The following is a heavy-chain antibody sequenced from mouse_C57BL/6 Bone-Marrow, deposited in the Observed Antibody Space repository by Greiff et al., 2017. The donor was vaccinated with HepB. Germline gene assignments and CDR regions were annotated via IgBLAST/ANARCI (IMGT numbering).Heavy chain of an antibody. CDR2: INPYNGGT. D-gene: IGHD2-4*01. CDR1: GYTFTDYY. V-gene: IGHV1-19*01. CDR3: APYDYEFAY. Sequence: SGPVLVKPGASVKMSCKASGYTFTDYYMNWVKQSHGKSLEWIGVINPYNGGTSYNQKFKGKATLTVDKSSSTAYMELNSLTSEDSAVYYCAPYDYEFAYWGQGTLVTVSA. J-gene: IGHJ3*01.